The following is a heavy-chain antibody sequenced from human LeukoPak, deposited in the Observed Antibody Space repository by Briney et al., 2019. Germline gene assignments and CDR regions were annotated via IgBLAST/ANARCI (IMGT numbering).Heavy chain of an antibody. J-gene: IGHJ4*02. Sequence: GGSLRLSCAASGFTVSSNYMSWVRQAPGQGLEWVSVIHSGGSTYYADSVKGRFTISRDISKNTVYLQMNSLRAEDTAVYYCARTYGDYVYILGYWGQGTLVTVSS. D-gene: IGHD4-17*01. V-gene: IGHV3-53*01. CDR1: GFTVSSNY. CDR2: IHSGGST. CDR3: ARTYGDYVYILGY.